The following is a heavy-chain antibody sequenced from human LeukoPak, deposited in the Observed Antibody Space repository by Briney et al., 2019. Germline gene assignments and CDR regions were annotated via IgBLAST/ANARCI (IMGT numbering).Heavy chain of an antibody. D-gene: IGHD6-13*01. CDR2: MNPNSGNT. V-gene: IGHV1-8*03. Sequence: ASVKVSCKASGYTFTSYYMHWVRQAPGQGLEWMGWMNPNSGNTGYAQKFQGRVTITRNTSISTAYMELSSLRSEDTAVYYCARGKQLHFDYWGQGTLVTVSS. CDR3: ARGKQLHFDY. J-gene: IGHJ4*02. CDR1: GYTFTSYY.